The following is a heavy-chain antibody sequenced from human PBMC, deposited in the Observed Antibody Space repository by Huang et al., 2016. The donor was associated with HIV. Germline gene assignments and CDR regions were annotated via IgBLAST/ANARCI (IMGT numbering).Heavy chain of an antibody. CDR2: IKRKTDGGTT. D-gene: IGHD6-19*01. CDR3: TTESESSGWTMDHDAFDI. V-gene: IGHV3-15*01. J-gene: IGHJ3*02. CDR1: GFTFSNAW. Sequence: EVQLVESGGGLVKLGGSLRLSCAGSGFTFSNAWMGWFRLAPGKGLEWCGRIKRKTDGGTTDSAATVKGIFTISRDDSKNTLYLQMNSLKTEDTAVYYCTTESESSGWTMDHDAFDIWGQGTMVTVSS.